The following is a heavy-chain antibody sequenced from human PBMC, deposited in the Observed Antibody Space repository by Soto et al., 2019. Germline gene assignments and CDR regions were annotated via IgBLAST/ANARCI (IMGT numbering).Heavy chain of an antibody. CDR2: INAGNGNT. CDR3: AREQRFLSSRGQFDY. D-gene: IGHD6-13*01. V-gene: IGHV1-3*01. Sequence: QVQLVQSGAEVKKPGASVKVSCKASGYTFTSYAMHWVRQAPGQRLEWMGWINAGNGNTIYSQKFQGRVTISRDTSXXTAYMELSSLRSEDTAVYYCAREQRFLSSRGQFDYWGQGTLVTVSS. J-gene: IGHJ4*02. CDR1: GYTFTSYA.